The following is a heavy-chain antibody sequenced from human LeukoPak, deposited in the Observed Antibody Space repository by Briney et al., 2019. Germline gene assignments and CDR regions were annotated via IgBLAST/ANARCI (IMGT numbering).Heavy chain of an antibody. CDR1: GFTFSSYA. V-gene: IGHV3-64*01. CDR3: AKSWGVEYTNGFFIGVDQ. Sequence: GGSLRLSCAASGFTFSSYAMHWVRQAPGKGLEYVSAISSNGGSTYYANSVKGRFTISRDNSKNTLYLQMNSLRAEDTAVYYCAKSWGVEYTNGFFIGVDQWGQGTLVTVSS. D-gene: IGHD2-8*01. CDR2: ISSNGGST. J-gene: IGHJ4*02.